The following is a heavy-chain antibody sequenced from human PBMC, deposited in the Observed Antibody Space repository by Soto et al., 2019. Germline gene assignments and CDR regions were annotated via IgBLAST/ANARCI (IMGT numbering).Heavy chain of an antibody. V-gene: IGHV3-7*01. J-gene: IGHJ6*03. Sequence: GGSLRLSCAASGFTFSSYWMSWVRQAPGKGLEWVANIKQDGSEKYYVDSVKGRFTISRDNAKNSLYLQMNSLRAEDTAVYYCARDRDYIWGSYRYTGYYYMDVWGKGTTVTVSS. CDR2: IKQDGSEK. D-gene: IGHD3-16*02. CDR3: ARDRDYIWGSYRYTGYYYMDV. CDR1: GFTFSSYW.